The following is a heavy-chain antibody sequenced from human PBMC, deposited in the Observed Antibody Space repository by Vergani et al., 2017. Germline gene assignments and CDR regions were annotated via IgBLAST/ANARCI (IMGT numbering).Heavy chain of an antibody. CDR1: GFTFSTYA. Sequence: EVQLLESGGSLKQPGGSVRLSCAASGFTFSTYAMHWVRQAPGKGLEWVSTLTGGGGSTYYADSFKGRFIISRDNSSATLYLQMNSLRPEDTATYYCVKDAGSYENFFDCWSQGTLVTVSS. CDR2: LTGGGGST. D-gene: IGHD1-26*01. V-gene: IGHV3-23*01. CDR3: VKDAGSYENFFDC. J-gene: IGHJ4*02.